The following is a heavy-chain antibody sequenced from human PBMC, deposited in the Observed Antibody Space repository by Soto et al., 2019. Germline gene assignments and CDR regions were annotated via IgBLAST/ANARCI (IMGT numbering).Heavy chain of an antibody. V-gene: IGHV5-51*01. CDR3: ARRRSPVLRFWGGVDV. J-gene: IGHJ6*02. CDR2: IYPGDSDT. D-gene: IGHD3-3*01. CDR1: GYSFTSYW. Sequence: GESLKISCKGSGYSFTSYWIGWVRQMPGKGLEWMGIIYPGDSDTRYSPSFQGQVTISADKSISTAYLQWSSLKASDTAMYYCARRRSPVLRFWGGVDVWGQGTTVTVSS.